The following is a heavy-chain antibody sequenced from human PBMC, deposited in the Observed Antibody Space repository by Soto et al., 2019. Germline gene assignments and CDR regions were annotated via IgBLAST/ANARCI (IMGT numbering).Heavy chain of an antibody. CDR3: VRDKRIAVAGTDT. CDR2: ISGPGGST. CDR1: GFTFSNYA. Sequence: EVQLLDSGGGLVQPGGSLSLSCAASGFTFSNYAMTWVRQAAGKGLEWVSSISGPGGSTYYADSVQGRFTISRDNSKNTLFLQMHSLRAEDTALYYCVRDKRIAVAGTDTWGQVILVTVTS. D-gene: IGHD6-19*01. V-gene: IGHV3-23*01. J-gene: IGHJ5*02.